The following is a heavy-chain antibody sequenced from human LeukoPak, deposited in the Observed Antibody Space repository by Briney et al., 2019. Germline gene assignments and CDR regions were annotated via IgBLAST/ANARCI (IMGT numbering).Heavy chain of an antibody. J-gene: IGHJ4*02. CDR3: AKDVSDGDYFDF. Sequence: PGGSLRLSCAASGFILSTYGMHWVRQSPGKGLEWVAFIRYDGTNQYYVDSVKGRFTISRDNAKNTVYLQMISLRPEDTAVYYCAKDVSDGDYFDFWGQGILVAVSS. V-gene: IGHV3-30*02. CDR1: GFILSTYG. CDR2: IRYDGTNQ. D-gene: IGHD3-10*01.